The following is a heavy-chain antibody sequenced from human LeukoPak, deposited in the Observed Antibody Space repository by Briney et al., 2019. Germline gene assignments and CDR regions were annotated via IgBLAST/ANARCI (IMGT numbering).Heavy chain of an antibody. D-gene: IGHD3-10*01. Sequence: SETLSLTCTVSGGSISSSSYYWGWIRQPPGKGLEWIGSIYYSGSTYYNPSLKSRVTISVDTSKNQFSLKLSSVTAADTAVYYCARVLLWFGELLFPNWFDPWGQGTLVTVSS. CDR2: IYYSGST. J-gene: IGHJ5*02. CDR1: GGSISSSSYY. CDR3: ARVLLWFGELLFPNWFDP. V-gene: IGHV4-39*07.